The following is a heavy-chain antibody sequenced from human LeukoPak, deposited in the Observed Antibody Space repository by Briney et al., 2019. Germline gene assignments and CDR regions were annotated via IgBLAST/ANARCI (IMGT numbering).Heavy chain of an antibody. CDR2: ITASGTAM. CDR1: GFTFSSYS. CDR3: ARGGTISSGWTDAFDM. J-gene: IGHJ3*02. V-gene: IGHV3-48*02. Sequence: PGGSLRLSCAASGFTFSSYSMNWVRQAPGKGLEWVSHITASGTAMFYADSVKGRFTISRDNAKNSLYLQMNSLRDEDTAVYYCARGGTISSGWTDAFDMWGRGTLVIVSS. D-gene: IGHD6-19*01.